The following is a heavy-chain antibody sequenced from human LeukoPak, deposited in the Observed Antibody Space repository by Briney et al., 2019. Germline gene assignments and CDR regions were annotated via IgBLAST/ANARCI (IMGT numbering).Heavy chain of an antibody. CDR2: INHNGNVN. CDR3: ARGGGLDV. CDR1: GFTFSSYW. D-gene: IGHD3-16*01. Sequence: GGSLRLSCAASGFTFSSYWMNWARQAPGKGLEWVASINHNGNVNYYVDSVKGRFTISRDNAKNSLYLQMSNLRAGDTAVYFCARGGGLDVWGQGATVTVSS. V-gene: IGHV3-7*03. J-gene: IGHJ6*02.